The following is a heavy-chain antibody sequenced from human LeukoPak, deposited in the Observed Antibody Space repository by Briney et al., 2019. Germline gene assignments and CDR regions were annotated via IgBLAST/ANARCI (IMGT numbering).Heavy chain of an antibody. D-gene: IGHD1-26*01. CDR3: ARGRGSLGPYYFDH. CDR2: VWYDGSNK. J-gene: IGHJ4*02. CDR1: GSTFSAYW. Sequence: PGGSLRLSCAASGSTFSAYWMTWVRQAPGKGLEWVAVVWYDGSNKYYADSVKGRFTISRDNSKNTLYLQMNSLRAEDTAVYYCARGRGSLGPYYFDHWGQGTLVTVSS. V-gene: IGHV3-33*08.